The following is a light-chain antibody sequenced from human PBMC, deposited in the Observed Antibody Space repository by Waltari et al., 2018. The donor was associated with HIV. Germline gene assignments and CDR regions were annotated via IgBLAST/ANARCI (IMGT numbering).Light chain of an antibody. CDR2: EVS. CDR1: SSDIGYFAY. J-gene: IGLJ1*01. Sequence: QSALTQPRSVSGSPGQSVTISCTGTSSDIGYFAYVSWYQQYPAKAPEVIIYEVSQRPAGVPDRFTAAKSGITASLTIAGLQDEDEAHYYCCSYAGAYTYVFGTGTKVTVL. V-gene: IGLV2-11*01. CDR3: CSYAGAYTYV.